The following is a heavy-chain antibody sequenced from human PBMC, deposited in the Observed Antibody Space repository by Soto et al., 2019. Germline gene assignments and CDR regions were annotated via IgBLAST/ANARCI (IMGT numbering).Heavy chain of an antibody. Sequence: EVQLVESGGGLVQPGWSLRLSCEASGFTFSSYWMHWVRQAPGKGLVWVSRINSDGSRTNYADYVKGQFTISRDNAKNTLYLQMNSLRAEESAVYFCARGAAGRWFFDLWGRGTLVTVSS. V-gene: IGHV3-74*01. D-gene: IGHD6-13*01. J-gene: IGHJ2*01. CDR2: INSDGSRT. CDR3: ARGAAGRWFFDL. CDR1: GFTFSSYW.